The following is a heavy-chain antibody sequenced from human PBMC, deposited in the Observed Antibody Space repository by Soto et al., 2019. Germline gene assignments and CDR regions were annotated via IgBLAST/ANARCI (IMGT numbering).Heavy chain of an antibody. CDR1: GGTFSSNA. D-gene: IGHD3-10*01. Sequence: SVKVSCKASGGTFSSNAISWVRQAPGQGLEWMGGIIPSFGTANYAQKFQGRVTITADKSTSTAYMELSSLRSEDTAVYYCARDWVTMVRGLKQNGDMDVWGQGTTVTVSS. V-gene: IGHV1-69*06. CDR3: ARDWVTMVRGLKQNGDMDV. CDR2: IIPSFGTA. J-gene: IGHJ6*02.